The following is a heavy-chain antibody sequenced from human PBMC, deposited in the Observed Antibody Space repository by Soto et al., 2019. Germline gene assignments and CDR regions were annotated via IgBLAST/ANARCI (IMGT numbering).Heavy chain of an antibody. CDR1: GYTCTSYG. CDR2: ISAYNGNT. V-gene: IGHV1-18*04. D-gene: IGHD3-22*01. J-gene: IGHJ4*02. Sequence: ASVKVSCRDSGYTCTSYGISWVRQAPGQGLEWMGWISAYNGNTKYAQKLQGRVTMTTETSTSKAYMELRSLRSDDTAVYYCARSLVNYYDSSGYSDYWGQGTMVPVSS. CDR3: ARSLVNYYDSSGYSDY.